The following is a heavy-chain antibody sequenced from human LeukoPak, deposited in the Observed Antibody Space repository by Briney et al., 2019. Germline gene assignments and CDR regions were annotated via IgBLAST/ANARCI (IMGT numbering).Heavy chain of an antibody. Sequence: GESLRLSCAASGFTFSSYAMSWVRHATGKGLEWVANIKVDESEKYYVDSVRGRFTISRDNAKNSLYLQMNSLRAEDTAVYYCARHGDYHYNSWGQGTLVTVSS. D-gene: IGHD4-17*01. CDR3: ARHGDYHYNS. J-gene: IGHJ4*02. V-gene: IGHV3-7*05. CDR1: GFTFSSYA. CDR2: IKVDESEK.